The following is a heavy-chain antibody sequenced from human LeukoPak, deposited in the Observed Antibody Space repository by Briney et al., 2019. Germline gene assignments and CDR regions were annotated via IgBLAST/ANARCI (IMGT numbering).Heavy chain of an antibody. Sequence: PGRSLRLSCAASGFTFSSYAMHWVRQAPGKGLEWVAVISYDGSNKYYADSVKGRFTISRDNSKNTLYLQMNSLRAEDTAVYYCASGVGATMIFDYWGQGTLVTVSS. CDR3: ASGVGATMIFDY. J-gene: IGHJ4*02. CDR1: GFTFSSYA. D-gene: IGHD1-26*01. CDR2: ISYDGSNK. V-gene: IGHV3-30-3*01.